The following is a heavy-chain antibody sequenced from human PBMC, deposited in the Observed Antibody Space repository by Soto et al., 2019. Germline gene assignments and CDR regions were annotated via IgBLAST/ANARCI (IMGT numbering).Heavy chain of an antibody. D-gene: IGHD3-22*01. CDR1: GFTFSSYA. V-gene: IGHV3-30-3*01. CDR2: ISYDGSNK. CDR3: ARDHLSFYDSSGYYYTNFDY. Sequence: GGSLRLSCAASGFTFSSYAMHWVRQAPGKGLEWVAVISYDGSNKYYADSVKGRFTISRDNSKNTLYLQMNSLRAEDTAVYYCARDHLSFYDSSGYYYTNFDYWGQGTLVTVS. J-gene: IGHJ4*02.